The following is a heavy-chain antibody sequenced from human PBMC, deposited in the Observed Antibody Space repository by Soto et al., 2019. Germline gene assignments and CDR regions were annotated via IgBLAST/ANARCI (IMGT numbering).Heavy chain of an antibody. Sequence: ASVKVSCKASGYTFTSYGISWVRHAPGQGLEWMGWISAYNGNTNYAQKLQGRVTMTTDTSTSTAYMELRSLRSDDTAVYYCARDPGWGITMIATGDYWGQGTLVTVSS. CDR3: ARDPGWGITMIATGDY. CDR2: ISAYNGNT. V-gene: IGHV1-18*04. D-gene: IGHD3-22*01. J-gene: IGHJ4*02. CDR1: GYTFTSYG.